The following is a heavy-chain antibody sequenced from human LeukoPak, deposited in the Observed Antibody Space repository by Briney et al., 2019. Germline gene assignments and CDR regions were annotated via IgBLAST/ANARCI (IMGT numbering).Heavy chain of an antibody. J-gene: IGHJ6*03. CDR1: GGSINNHY. CDR3: ARQRSESYVYYYYYMDV. CDR2: IHYTGTT. D-gene: IGHD1-26*01. V-gene: IGHV4-59*08. Sequence: SETLSLTCIVSGGSINNHYWTWIRQTPGKGLEWIGDIHYTGTTKYNPSLKSRVTISIDTSKNQFSLKLSSVTASDTAVYYCARQRSESYVYYYYYMDVWGKGTTVTVSS.